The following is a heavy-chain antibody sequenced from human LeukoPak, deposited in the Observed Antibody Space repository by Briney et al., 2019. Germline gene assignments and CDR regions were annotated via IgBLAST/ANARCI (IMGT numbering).Heavy chain of an antibody. D-gene: IGHD1-26*01. V-gene: IGHV3-21*01. J-gene: IGHJ4*02. CDR1: GFTFSSYS. Sequence: PGGSLRLSCAASGFTFSSYSMNWVRQAPGKGLEWVSSISSSSSYIYYADSVKGRFTISRDNAKNSLYLQMNSLRAEDTAVYYCARDLSATTVAYYFDYWGQGTLVTVSS. CDR3: ARDLSATTVAYYFDY. CDR2: ISSSSSYI.